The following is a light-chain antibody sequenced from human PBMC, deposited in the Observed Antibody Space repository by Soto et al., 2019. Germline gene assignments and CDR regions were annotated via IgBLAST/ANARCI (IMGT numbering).Light chain of an antibody. Sequence: DIQMTQSPSTLSGSVGDRVTITCRASQTISSWLAWYQQKPGKAPKLLIYKASTLKSGVPSRFSGSGSGTEFTLTIHRLQPYYFAPYYCHHNLSYSAAFGQGAKVDIK. CDR1: QTISSW. CDR2: KAS. CDR3: HHNLSYSAA. V-gene: IGKV1-5*03. J-gene: IGKJ1*01.